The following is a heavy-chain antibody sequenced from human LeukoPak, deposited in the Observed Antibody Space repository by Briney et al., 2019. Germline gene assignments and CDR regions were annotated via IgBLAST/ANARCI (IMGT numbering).Heavy chain of an antibody. CDR1: GFPFSSYE. Sequence: GGSLRLSCAASGFPFSSYEMNWVRQAPGKRLQWVSYISSSGNKIYYAASVKGRFTISRDNAKNSLYLQIDSLGAEDTAVYYCARGQRPQYTSTWDNWFDPWGQGTQVTVSS. CDR3: ARGQRPQYTSTWDNWFDP. D-gene: IGHD2-2*01. J-gene: IGHJ5*02. CDR2: ISSSGNKI. V-gene: IGHV3-48*03.